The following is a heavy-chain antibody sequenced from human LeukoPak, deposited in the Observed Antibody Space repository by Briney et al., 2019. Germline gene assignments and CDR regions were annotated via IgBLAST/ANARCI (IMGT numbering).Heavy chain of an antibody. CDR3: ARHVTISGPYDASDI. CDR2: IFYSGST. CDR1: GGSISTYY. J-gene: IGHJ3*02. Sequence: SETLSLTCTVSGGSISTYYWSWIRQPPGKGLEWIGYIFYSGSTNSNPSLKSRVSISVDTFKNQFSLKLSSVTAADTAVYYCARHVTISGPYDASDIWGQGTMVTVSP. D-gene: IGHD5-24*01. V-gene: IGHV4-59*01.